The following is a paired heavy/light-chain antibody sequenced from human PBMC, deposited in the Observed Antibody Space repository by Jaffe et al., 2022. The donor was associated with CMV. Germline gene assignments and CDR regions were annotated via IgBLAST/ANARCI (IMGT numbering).Heavy chain of an antibody. J-gene: IGHJ2*01. V-gene: IGHV1-8*01. Sequence: QVQLVQSGAEVKKPGASVKVSCKASGYTFTSYDINWVRQATGQGLEWMGWMNPNSGNTGYAQKFQGRVTMTRNTSISTAYMELSSLRSEDTAVYYCARAYDSSGSWWYFDLWGRGTLVTVSS. D-gene: IGHD3-22*01. CDR2: MNPNSGNT. CDR1: GYTFTSYD. CDR3: ARAYDSSGSWWYFDL.
Light chain of an antibody. V-gene: IGKV1-9*01. CDR2: AAS. Sequence: IQLTQSPSSLSASVGDRVTITCRASQGISSYLAWYQQKPGKAPKLLIYAASTLQSGVPSRFSGSGSGTDFTLTISSLQPEDFATYYCQQLNSYPPTFGGGTKVEIK. J-gene: IGKJ4*01. CDR3: QQLNSYPPT. CDR1: QGISSY.